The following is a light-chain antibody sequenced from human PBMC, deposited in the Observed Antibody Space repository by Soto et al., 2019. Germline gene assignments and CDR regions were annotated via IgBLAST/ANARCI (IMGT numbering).Light chain of an antibody. CDR3: SSYTSSSTVV. CDR1: SSDVGGYNF. V-gene: IGLV2-14*01. J-gene: IGLJ2*01. Sequence: QSALTQPASVSGSPGQSITISCTGTSSDVGGYNFVSWYQQHPGTAPKRMIYDVSNRPSGVSNRFSGSKSGNTASLTISGLQPEDEADYYCSSYTSSSTVVFGGGTKLTVL. CDR2: DVS.